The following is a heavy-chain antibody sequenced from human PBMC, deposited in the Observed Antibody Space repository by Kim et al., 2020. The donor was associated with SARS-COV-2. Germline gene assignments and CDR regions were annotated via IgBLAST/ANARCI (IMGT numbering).Heavy chain of an antibody. Sequence: GGSLRLSCTASGFIFSDAWMSWVRHVPGKGLEWVARIKSESDGGTRDYYVPVKDRFTISRDDSKDMLYLQMSGLKIDDTAVYYCTTAPMRVGDTDFWGQGTLITVSA. CDR3: TTAPMRVGDTDF. CDR1: GFIFSDAW. V-gene: IGHV3-15*01. CDR2: IKSESDGGTR. J-gene: IGHJ4*02.